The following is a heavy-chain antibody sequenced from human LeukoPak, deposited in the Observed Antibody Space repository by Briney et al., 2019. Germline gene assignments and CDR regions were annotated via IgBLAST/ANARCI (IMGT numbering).Heavy chain of an antibody. CDR3: AKGGEVLRNFDWFYGMDV. CDR1: GFTFSSYA. D-gene: IGHD3-9*01. J-gene: IGHJ6*02. V-gene: IGHV3-23*01. CDR2: ISGSAGST. Sequence: GGSLRLSCAASGFTFSSYAMTWVRQAPGKRLEWVSSISGSAGSTYYADSVKGRFTISRDNSKNTLYLQMNSLRAEDTAVYYCAKGGEVLRNFDWFYGMDVWGQGTTVTVSS.